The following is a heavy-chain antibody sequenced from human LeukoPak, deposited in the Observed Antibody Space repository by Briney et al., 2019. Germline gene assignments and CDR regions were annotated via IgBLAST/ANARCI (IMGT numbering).Heavy chain of an antibody. CDR1: GYTFTSYG. J-gene: IGHJ4*02. V-gene: IGHV1-18*01. D-gene: IGHD2-15*01. CDR3: ARDDLDCSGGTCYPDNY. CDR2: ISAYNGNT. Sequence: ASVKVSRKASGYTFTSYGITWVRQAPGQGLEWMGWISAYNGNTNYAQKLQGRVTMITDTSTSTAYMELRNLRSDDTAFYYCARDDLDCSGGTCYPDNYWGQGTLVAVSS.